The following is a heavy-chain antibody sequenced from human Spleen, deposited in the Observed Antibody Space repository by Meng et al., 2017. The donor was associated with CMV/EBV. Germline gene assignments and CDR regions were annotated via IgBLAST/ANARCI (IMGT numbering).Heavy chain of an antibody. Sequence: ASVKVSCKASGYTFTGYYMHWVRQAPGQGLEWMGWINPNSGGTNYAQKFQGRVTMTTDTSTSTAYMELRSLRLDDTAVYFCARTNRPIVEVPTDAYYFYGMDVWGQGTTVTVSS. CDR2: INPNSGGT. D-gene: IGHD2-2*01. CDR1: GYTFTGYY. J-gene: IGHJ6*02. V-gene: IGHV1-2*02. CDR3: ARTNRPIVEVPTDAYYFYGMDV.